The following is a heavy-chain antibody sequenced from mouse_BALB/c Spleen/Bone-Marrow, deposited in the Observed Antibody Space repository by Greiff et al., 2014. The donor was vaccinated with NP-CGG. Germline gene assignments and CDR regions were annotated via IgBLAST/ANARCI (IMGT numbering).Heavy chain of an antibody. CDR2: IYPGSGST. CDR3: ARERSDGYWYFDV. V-gene: IGHV1-77*01. CDR1: GYTFTDYV. Sequence: QVQLQQPGPELVKPGASVKMSCKASGYTFTDYVISWVKQRTGQGLEWIGEIYPGSGSTYYNEKFKGKATLTADKSSNTAYMQLSSLTPEDSAVYFCARERSDGYWYFDVWGAGTTVTVSS. J-gene: IGHJ1*01. D-gene: IGHD2-3*01.